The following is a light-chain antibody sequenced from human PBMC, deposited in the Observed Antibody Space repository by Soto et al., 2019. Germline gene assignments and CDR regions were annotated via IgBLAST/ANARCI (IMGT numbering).Light chain of an antibody. V-gene: IGLV2-14*01. J-gene: IGLJ2*01. CDR3: ASYTTSSTLV. Sequence: QSALTQPASVSGSPGQSITISCTGTSSDIGGYNFVSWYHQHPGKAPKLLIYAVTNRPSGIPDRFSGSKSGNTASLTISGLQAEDGADYYCASYTTSSTLVFGGETNLTVL. CDR1: SSDIGGYNF. CDR2: AVT.